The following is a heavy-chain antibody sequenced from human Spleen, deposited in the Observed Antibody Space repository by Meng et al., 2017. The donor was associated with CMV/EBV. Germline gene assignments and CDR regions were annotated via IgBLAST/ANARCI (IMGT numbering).Heavy chain of an antibody. CDR2: VYPDNSNA. V-gene: IGHV5-51*01. CDR1: GYRFTDYW. Sequence: GGSLRLSCKASGYRFTDYWIGWVRQMPGRGLEWMGIVYPDNSNARYSPSFQGQVPISADKSINTAYLQWSSLKASDTAMYYCAIYGGDVQDGNNWGQGTLVTVSS. J-gene: IGHJ4*02. D-gene: IGHD5-12*01. CDR3: AIYGGDVQDGNN.